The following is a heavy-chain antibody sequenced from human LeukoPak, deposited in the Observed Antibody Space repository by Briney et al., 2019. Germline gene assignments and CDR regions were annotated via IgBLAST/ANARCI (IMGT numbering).Heavy chain of an antibody. CDR1: GGSVSSPNSY. CDR2: VYHIGTT. Sequence: SETLSLTCTVSGGSVSSPNSYWSWIRQPPGKGLEWIGNVYHIGTTTYSSSLKSRVTISVDTSKNQFSLELASVTAADTAVYYCARNTSSSPWFDPWGQGTLVTASS. D-gene: IGHD6-6*01. CDR3: ARNTSSSPWFDP. J-gene: IGHJ5*02. V-gene: IGHV4-61*01.